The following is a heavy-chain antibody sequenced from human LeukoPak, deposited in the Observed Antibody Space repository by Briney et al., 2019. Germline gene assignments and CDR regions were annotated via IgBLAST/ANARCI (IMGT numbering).Heavy chain of an antibody. CDR2: ITDNGRKI. CDR3: VRDGGHYGSGSNFAY. V-gene: IGHV3-11*04. CDR1: GFTFSDYY. D-gene: IGHD3-10*01. Sequence: GGSLRLSCAASGFTFSDYYMGWIRQAPGKGLEWVSYITDNGRKIYYADSLKGRFTISRDNAKNSLYLQMNSLRAEDTAVYYCVRDGGHYGSGSNFAYWGQGTLVTVSS. J-gene: IGHJ4*02.